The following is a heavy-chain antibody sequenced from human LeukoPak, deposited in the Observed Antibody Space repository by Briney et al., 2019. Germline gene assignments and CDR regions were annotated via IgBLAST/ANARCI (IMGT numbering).Heavy chain of an antibody. V-gene: IGHV3-23*01. Sequence: GGSLRLSCAASGFTFSSYAMSWVRQAPGKGLEWVSAISGSGGSTYYADSVKGRFTISRDNSKNTLYLQMKSLRAEDTAVYYCAKSPYSGSYYGVRYNWFDPWGQGTLVTVSS. J-gene: IGHJ5*02. D-gene: IGHD1-26*01. CDR2: ISGSGGST. CDR1: GFTFSSYA. CDR3: AKSPYSGSYYGVRYNWFDP.